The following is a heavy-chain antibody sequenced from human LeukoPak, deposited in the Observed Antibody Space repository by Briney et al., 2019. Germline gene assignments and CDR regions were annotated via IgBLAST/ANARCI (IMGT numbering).Heavy chain of an antibody. CDR2: INSDGSST. D-gene: IGHD6-6*01. Sequence: GGSLRLSCAASGFTFRSHWMQWVRQDPGKGLVCVSRINSDGSSTTYADSVKGRFTVSRDNAKNTLYLQMNSLRVEDTAVYYCVRDTSIAARPRWFDPWGQGTLVIVSS. V-gene: IGHV3-74*01. J-gene: IGHJ5*02. CDR1: GFTFRSHW. CDR3: VRDTSIAARPRWFDP.